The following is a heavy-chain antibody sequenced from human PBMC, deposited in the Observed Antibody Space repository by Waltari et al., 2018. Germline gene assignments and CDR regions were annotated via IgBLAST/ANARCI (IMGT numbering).Heavy chain of an antibody. J-gene: IGHJ6*02. CDR2: INQDGSVT. V-gene: IGHV3-7*01. D-gene: IGHD3-16*01. CDR3: VRDDDGGMGAV. CDR1: GLTFSKFW. Sequence: EVQLVESGGGLVQPGGSLRLSCAASGLTFSKFWMSWVRQAPGKGLEWVANINQDGSVTNYVDSVKGRFTTSRDNARNSLYLQMNSLRADDTAVYYCVRDDDGGMGAVWGQGTTVTVSS.